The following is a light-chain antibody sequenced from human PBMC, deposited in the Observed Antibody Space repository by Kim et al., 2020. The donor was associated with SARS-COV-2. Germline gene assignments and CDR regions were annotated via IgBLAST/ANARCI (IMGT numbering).Light chain of an antibody. V-gene: IGKV1-39*01. CDR3: QQSYSTPWT. CDR1: QSISSY. J-gene: IGKJ1*01. CDR2: AAS. Sequence: ASVGDRVTITCRASQSISSYLNWYQQKPGKAPKLLIYAASSLQSVIPSRFSGSGSGTDFTLTISSLQPEDFATYYCQQSYSTPWTFGQGTKVYIK.